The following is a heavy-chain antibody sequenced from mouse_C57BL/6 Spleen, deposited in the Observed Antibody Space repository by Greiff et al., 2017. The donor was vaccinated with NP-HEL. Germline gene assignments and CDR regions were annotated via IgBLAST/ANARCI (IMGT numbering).Heavy chain of an antibody. CDR1: GYAFTNYL. J-gene: IGHJ3*01. D-gene: IGHD2-4*01. V-gene: IGHV1-54*01. Sequence: QVQLQQSGAELVRPGTSVKVSCKASGYAFTNYLIEWVKQRPGQGLEWIGVINPGSGGTNYNEKFKGKATLTADKSSSTAYMQLSSLTSEDSAVYFCARSSYHDYERGGPWFAYWGQGTLVTVSA. CDR2: INPGSGGT. CDR3: ARSSYHDYERGGPWFAY.